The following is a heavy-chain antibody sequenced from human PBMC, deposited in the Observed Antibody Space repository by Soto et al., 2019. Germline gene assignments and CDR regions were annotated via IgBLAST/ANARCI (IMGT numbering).Heavy chain of an antibody. D-gene: IGHD3-10*01. J-gene: IGHJ6*02. CDR3: ARHADTMVRGGLDV. Sequence: QLQLQESGPGLVKPSETLSLTCSVSGGSISTTRYWGWIRQPPGKGLEWIGSMYNTGTNYPSPSLKSRVTISADMSKNQLSLRLSSVCAADTPVYYCARHADTMVRGGLDVWGHGTTVTVSS. CDR2: MYNTGTN. V-gene: IGHV4-39*01. CDR1: GGSISTTRY.